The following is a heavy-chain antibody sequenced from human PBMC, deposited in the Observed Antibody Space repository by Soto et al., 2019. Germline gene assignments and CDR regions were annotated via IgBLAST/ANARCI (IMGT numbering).Heavy chain of an antibody. CDR3: ARTDRDFYGLDV. CDR1: GFTFRNYD. Sequence: EVQLVESGGGLVQPGGSLRLSCEASGFTFRNYDMHWVRQGTGKGLEWVSGISAAGDPDYADSVEGRFTNSRENAQNSFFLQMNSLRVGDTAVYYCARTDRDFYGLDVWGQGTTVIVSS. CDR2: ISAAGDP. J-gene: IGHJ6*02. V-gene: IGHV3-13*05.